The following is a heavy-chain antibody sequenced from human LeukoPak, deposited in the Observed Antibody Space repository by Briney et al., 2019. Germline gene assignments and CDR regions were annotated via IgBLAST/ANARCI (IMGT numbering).Heavy chain of an antibody. CDR3: ARAYNWNDKFDY. J-gene: IGHJ4*02. CDR2: INPDGGST. D-gene: IGHD1-20*01. V-gene: IGHV1-46*01. CDR1: GYTFTRYY. Sequence: VASVTVSCKASGYTFTRYYVHWVRQAPGQGLEWMGMINPDGGSTNYAQKFQGRVTMTRDTSTSTVYMDLSSLRSEDTAVYYCARAYNWNDKFDYWGQGTLVTVSS.